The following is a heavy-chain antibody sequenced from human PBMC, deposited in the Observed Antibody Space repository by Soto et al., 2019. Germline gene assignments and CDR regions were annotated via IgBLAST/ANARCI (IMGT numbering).Heavy chain of an antibody. J-gene: IGHJ6*02. CDR2: IIPIFGTA. CDR3: ARDLIHSSPPNARYYYCGMDV. V-gene: IGHV1-69*13. CDR1: GGTFSSYA. D-gene: IGHD6-13*01. Sequence: SVKVSCKASGGTFSSYAISWVRQAPGQGLEWMGGIIPIFGTANYAQKFQGRVTITADESTSTAYMELSSMRSEDQAVYYCARDLIHSSPPNARYYYCGMDVWGQGTTVTVSS.